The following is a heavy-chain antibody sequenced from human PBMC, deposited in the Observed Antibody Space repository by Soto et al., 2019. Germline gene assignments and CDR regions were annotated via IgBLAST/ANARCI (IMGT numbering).Heavy chain of an antibody. Sequence: SETLSLTCTVSGASITTYYWSWIRQPPGKGLEWIGEINHSGSTKYNPSLKSRVTISVDTSKNQFSLKLSSVTAEDTAVYYCAKPPSLITMIVVVELKPLGQGTLVTVSS. CDR1: GASITTYY. V-gene: IGHV4-34*01. D-gene: IGHD3-22*01. CDR3: AKPPSLITMIVVVELKP. CDR2: INHSGST. J-gene: IGHJ5*02.